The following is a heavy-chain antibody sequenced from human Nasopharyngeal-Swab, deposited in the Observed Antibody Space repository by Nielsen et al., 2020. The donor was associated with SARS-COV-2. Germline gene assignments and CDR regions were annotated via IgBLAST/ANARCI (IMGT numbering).Heavy chain of an antibody. V-gene: IGHV4-61*01. CDR3: ARGAGSSGWYVVDY. J-gene: IGHJ4*02. Sequence: SETLSLTCTVSGGSVSSGSYYWSWIRQPPGKGLEWIGYIYYSGSTNYNPSLKSRVTISVDTSKNQFSLKLSSVTAADTAVYYCARGAGSSGWYVVDYWGQGTLVTVSS. CDR2: IYYSGST. D-gene: IGHD6-19*01. CDR1: GGSVSSGSYY.